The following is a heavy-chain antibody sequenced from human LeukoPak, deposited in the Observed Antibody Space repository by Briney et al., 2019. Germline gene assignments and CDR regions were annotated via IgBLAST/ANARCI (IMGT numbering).Heavy chain of an antibody. CDR1: GFTFSNYW. Sequence: GGSLRLSCAASGFTFSNYWMHWIRQVPGKGLVWVSRINTGGSSTTYADSVKGRFTISRDNAKNTLYLQMNSLRAEDTAVYYCARSNHADDYWGQGTLVTVSS. J-gene: IGHJ4*02. D-gene: IGHD4-11*01. CDR2: INTGGSST. V-gene: IGHV3-74*01. CDR3: ARSNHADDY.